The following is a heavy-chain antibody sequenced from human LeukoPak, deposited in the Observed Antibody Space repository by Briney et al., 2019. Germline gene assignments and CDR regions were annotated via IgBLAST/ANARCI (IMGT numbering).Heavy chain of an antibody. J-gene: IGHJ4*02. CDR3: ARDEWAGTVAY. CDR1: GFTFNKYW. CDR2: IKQDGSEK. V-gene: IGHV3-7*01. D-gene: IGHD6-19*01. Sequence: GGSLRLSFAASGFTFNKYWMNWVRQAPGKGLEWVANIKQDGSEKYYVDSVKGRFTISRDNAKNSLFLQMDSLRAEDTAVYYCARDEWAGTVAYWGQGTLVTVSS.